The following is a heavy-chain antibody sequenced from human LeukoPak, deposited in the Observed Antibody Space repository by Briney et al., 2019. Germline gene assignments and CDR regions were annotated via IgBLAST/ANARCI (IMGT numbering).Heavy chain of an antibody. D-gene: IGHD1-26*01. Sequence: GESLKTSCKGSGYIFTNYWIAWVRQMPGKGLEWVGIIYSGDSHTRYSPSFQGQVTISVDKSITTAYLQWSSLKASDTAMYYCARVGPNVDYWGQGTLVTVSS. CDR2: IYSGDSHT. J-gene: IGHJ4*02. CDR3: ARVGPNVDY. CDR1: GYIFTNYW. V-gene: IGHV5-51*01.